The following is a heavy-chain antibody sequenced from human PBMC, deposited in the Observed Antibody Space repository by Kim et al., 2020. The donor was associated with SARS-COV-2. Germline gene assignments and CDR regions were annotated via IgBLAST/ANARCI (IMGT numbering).Heavy chain of an antibody. CDR1: GGSFSGYY. Sequence: SETLSLTCAVYGGSFSGYYWSWIRQPPGKGLEWIGEINHSGSTNYNPSLKSRVTISVDTSKNQFSLKLSSVTAADTAVYYCARAGGMAKNYYDFDYWGQGTLVTVSS. J-gene: IGHJ4*02. CDR3: ARAGGMAKNYYDFDY. CDR2: INHSGST. D-gene: IGHD3-10*01. V-gene: IGHV4-34*01.